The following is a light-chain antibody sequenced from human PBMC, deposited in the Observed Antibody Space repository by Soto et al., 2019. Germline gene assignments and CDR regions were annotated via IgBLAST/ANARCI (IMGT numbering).Light chain of an antibody. CDR3: QQYNNWPYT. CDR2: AAS. V-gene: IGKV1-27*01. J-gene: IGKJ2*01. CDR1: QGINNY. Sequence: DIQMTQSPSSLSASVGDRVTITCRASQGINNYLAWYQQKPGKVPKLLIYAASTLQSGVPSRFSGSVSGTDFPLTISSLQSEDFAVYYCQQYNNWPYTFGQGTKLEIK.